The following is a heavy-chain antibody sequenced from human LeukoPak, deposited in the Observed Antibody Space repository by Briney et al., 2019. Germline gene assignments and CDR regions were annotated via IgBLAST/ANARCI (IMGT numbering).Heavy chain of an antibody. CDR3: ARGVYMVRGVIISLFDY. J-gene: IGHJ4*02. D-gene: IGHD3-10*01. CDR2: INAYNGNT. V-gene: IGHV1-18*01. Sequence: VSVKVFCKASGYMFTNYGISWVRQAPGQGLEWMGWINAYNGNTNYAQRLQGRVTMTTDTSTSTAYMELRSLRSDDTAVYYCARGVYMVRGVIISLFDYWGQGTLVTVSS. CDR1: GYMFTNYG.